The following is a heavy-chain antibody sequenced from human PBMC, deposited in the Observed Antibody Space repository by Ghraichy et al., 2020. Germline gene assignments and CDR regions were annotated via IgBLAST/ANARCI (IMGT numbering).Heavy chain of an antibody. CDR2: IYYSGST. Sequence: SQTLSLTCTVSGGSISSYYWSWIRQPPGKGLEWIGYIYYSGSTNYNPSLKSRVTISVDTSKNQFSLKLSSVTAADTAVYYCARIRDNWFDPWGQGTLVTVSS. J-gene: IGHJ5*02. CDR1: GGSISSYY. V-gene: IGHV4-59*01. CDR3: ARIRDNWFDP.